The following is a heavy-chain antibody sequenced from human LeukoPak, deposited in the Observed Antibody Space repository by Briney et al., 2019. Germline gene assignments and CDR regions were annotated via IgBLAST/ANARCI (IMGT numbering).Heavy chain of an antibody. CDR3: ARGPRSVRPVRFDY. D-gene: IGHD3-22*01. CDR2: IYYSGST. CDR1: GXSISSSSDY. V-gene: IGHV4-39*07. J-gene: IGHJ4*02. Sequence: PSETLSLTCTVSGXSISSSSDYWGWIRQPPGKGLEWIGSIYYSGSTYYNPSLKSRVTISVDTSKNQFSLKLSSVTAADTAVYYCARGPRSVRPVRFDYWAREPWSPSPQ.